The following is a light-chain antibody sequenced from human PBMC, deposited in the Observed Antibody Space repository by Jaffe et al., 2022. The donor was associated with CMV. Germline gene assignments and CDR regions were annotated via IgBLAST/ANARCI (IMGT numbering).Light chain of an antibody. CDR2: ENY. CDR1: SSNIGNNY. CDR3: GTWDSNVNVGV. Sequence: QSVMTQPPSVSAAPGQRVTISCSGSSSNIGNNYVSWYQQLPGTAPKLLIYENYKRPSGIPDRFSGSKSGTSATLGISGLQTGDEADYYCGTWDSNVNVGVFGGGTRLTVL. J-gene: IGLJ2*01. V-gene: IGLV1-51*02.